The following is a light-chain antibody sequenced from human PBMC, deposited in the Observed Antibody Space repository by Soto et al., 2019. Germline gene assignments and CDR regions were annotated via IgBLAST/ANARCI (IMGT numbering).Light chain of an antibody. CDR2: SAS. Sequence: IQMTQSPSSLSASVGDRVTITCRASQDINKYLAWYQQRPGTVPKLLIYSASTLKSGVPSRFSGSRSGTDFALTISSLQPEEVATYYCQKYGGVPVTFGQGTRLEIK. V-gene: IGKV1-27*01. CDR1: QDINKY. J-gene: IGKJ5*01. CDR3: QKYGGVPVT.